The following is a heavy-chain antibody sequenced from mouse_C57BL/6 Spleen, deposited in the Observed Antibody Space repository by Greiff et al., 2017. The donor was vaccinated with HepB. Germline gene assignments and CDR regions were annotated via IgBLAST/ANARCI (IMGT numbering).Heavy chain of an antibody. J-gene: IGHJ1*03. D-gene: IGHD1-1*01. CDR3: ASDYGSSGYFDV. V-gene: IGHV1-52*01. CDR1: GYTFTSYW. Sequence: VQLQQPGAELVRPGSSVKVSCKASGYTFTSYWMHWVKQRPIQGLEWIGNIDPSDSETHYNQKFKDKATLTVDKSSSTAYMQLSSLTSEDSAVYYCASDYGSSGYFDVWGTGTTVTVSS. CDR2: IDPSDSET.